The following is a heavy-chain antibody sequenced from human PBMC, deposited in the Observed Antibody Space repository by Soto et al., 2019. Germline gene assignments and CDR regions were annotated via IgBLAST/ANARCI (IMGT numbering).Heavy chain of an antibody. Sequence: GGSPRLSCAASGFTFSSYGMHWFRQAPGKGLEWVAVIWYDGSNKYYADSVKGRFTISRDNSKNTLYLQMNSLRAEDTAVYYCARDRGQLQEHTFDDWGQGTRVNVAS. CDR2: IWYDGSNK. CDR1: GFTFSSYG. J-gene: IGHJ4*02. V-gene: IGHV3-33*01. CDR3: ARDRGQLQEHTFDD. D-gene: IGHD2-2*01.